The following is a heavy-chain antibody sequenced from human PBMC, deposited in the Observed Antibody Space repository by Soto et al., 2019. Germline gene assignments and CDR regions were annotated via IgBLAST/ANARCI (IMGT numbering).Heavy chain of an antibody. CDR3: ARHNNGIAAHSYYYGMDV. V-gene: IGHV4-39*01. CDR2: IYYSGST. Sequence: TSETLSLTCTVSGGSISSSSYYWGWIRQPPGKGLEWIGSIYYSGSTYYNPSLKSRVTISVDTSKNQFSLKLSSVTAADTAVYYCARHNNGIAAHSYYYGMDVWGQGTTVTVSS. CDR1: GGSISSSSYY. J-gene: IGHJ6*02. D-gene: IGHD6-6*01.